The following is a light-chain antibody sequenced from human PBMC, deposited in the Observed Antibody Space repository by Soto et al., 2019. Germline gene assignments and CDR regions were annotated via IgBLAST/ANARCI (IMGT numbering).Light chain of an antibody. Sequence: DVVMTQSPLSLPVTLGQPASISCRSSQSLIHSDGDTYLNWFQQRPGQSPRRLIYKVSDRDSGVPARFSGSGSGTDFTLKISRVEAEDVGVYYCMQGTHWPWTFGQGTEVESK. CDR3: MQGTHWPWT. V-gene: IGKV2-30*02. CDR2: KVS. J-gene: IGKJ1*01. CDR1: QSLIHSDGDTY.